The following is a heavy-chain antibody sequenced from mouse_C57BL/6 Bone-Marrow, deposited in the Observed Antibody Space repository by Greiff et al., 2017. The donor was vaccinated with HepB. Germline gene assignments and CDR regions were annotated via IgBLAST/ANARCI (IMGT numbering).Heavy chain of an antibody. Sequence: VKLVESGAELVRPGTSVKMSCKASGYTFTNYWIGWAKQRPGHGLEWIGDIYPGGGYTNYNEKFKGKATLTADKSSSTAYMQFSSLTSEDSAIYYCARSGYSNYPYAMDYWGQGTSVTVSS. D-gene: IGHD2-5*01. V-gene: IGHV1-63*01. CDR1: GYTFTNYW. CDR2: IYPGGGYT. CDR3: ARSGYSNYPYAMDY. J-gene: IGHJ4*01.